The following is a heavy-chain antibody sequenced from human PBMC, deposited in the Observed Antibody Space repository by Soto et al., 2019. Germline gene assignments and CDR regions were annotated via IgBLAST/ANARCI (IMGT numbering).Heavy chain of an antibody. V-gene: IGHV4-39*01. D-gene: IGHD5-18*01. J-gene: IGHJ6*02. CDR3: ACIFSGGYGYGFYYYGMDV. CDR2: IYYSGST. Sequence: PSEIRSLTCTVCGTSISTSSYYWGWIRQPPGKGLEWIGSIYYSGSTYYNPSLKSRVTISVDTSKNQFSLKLSSVTAADTAVYYCACIFSGGYGYGFYYYGMDVWGQGTTVTVSS. CDR1: GTSISTSSYY.